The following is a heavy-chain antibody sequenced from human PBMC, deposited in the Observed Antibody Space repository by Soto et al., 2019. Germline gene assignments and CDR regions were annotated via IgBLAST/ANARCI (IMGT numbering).Heavy chain of an antibody. Sequence: PGGSLRLSCASSGFTFISYAMHWVRQAPGKGLEWVAVISYDGSNKYYADSVKGRFTISRDNSKNTLYLQMNSLRAEDTAVYYCARDGIEWELLLAYWGQGTLVTVSS. CDR2: ISYDGSNK. J-gene: IGHJ4*02. CDR1: GFTFISYA. CDR3: ARDGIEWELLLAY. V-gene: IGHV3-30-3*01. D-gene: IGHD1-26*01.